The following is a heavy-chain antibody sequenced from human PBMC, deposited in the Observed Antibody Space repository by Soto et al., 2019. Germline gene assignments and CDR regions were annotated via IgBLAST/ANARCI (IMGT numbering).Heavy chain of an antibody. D-gene: IGHD3-10*01. CDR3: TSAGVFWFDP. CDR1: GFTFSGSA. CDR2: IRSKANSYAT. Sequence: PGGSLRLSCAASGFTFSGSAMHWVRQASGKGLEWVGRIRSKANSYATAYAASVKGRFTISRGDSKNTAYLQMNSLKTEDTAVYYCTSAGVFWFDPWGQGTLVTVSS. J-gene: IGHJ5*02. V-gene: IGHV3-73*01.